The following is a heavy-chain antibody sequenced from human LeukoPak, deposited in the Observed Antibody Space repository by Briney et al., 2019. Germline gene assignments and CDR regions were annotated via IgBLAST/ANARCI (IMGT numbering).Heavy chain of an antibody. CDR1: GGTFSSYA. V-gene: IGHV1-69*11. J-gene: IGHJ4*02. CDR2: IIPILGTA. CDR3: ARGDSWSSLFDY. D-gene: IGHD1-26*01. Sequence: ASVKVSCKASGGTFSSYAISWVRQAPGQGLEWMGRIIPILGTANYAQKFQGRVTITTDESTSTAYMELSSLRSEDTAVYYCARGDSWSSLFDYWGQGTLVTVSS.